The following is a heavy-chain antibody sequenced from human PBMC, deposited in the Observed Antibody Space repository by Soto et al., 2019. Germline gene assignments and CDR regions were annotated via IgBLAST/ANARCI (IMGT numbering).Heavy chain of an antibody. CDR2: IIPIFGTA. J-gene: IGHJ6*02. CDR1: GGTFSSYA. Sequence: QVQLVQSGAEVKKPGSSVKVSCKASGGTFSSYAISWVRQAPGQGLEWMGGIIPIFGTANYAQKFQGRVTITADESTSTAYMELSSPRSEDTAVYYCARGAPPIVVVTARFYGMDVWGQGTTVTVSS. V-gene: IGHV1-69*01. CDR3: ARGAPPIVVVTARFYGMDV. D-gene: IGHD2-21*02.